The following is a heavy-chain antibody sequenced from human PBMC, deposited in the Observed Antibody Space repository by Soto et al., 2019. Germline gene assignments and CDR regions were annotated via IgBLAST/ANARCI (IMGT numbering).Heavy chain of an antibody. D-gene: IGHD2-15*01. V-gene: IGHV4-31*03. CDR2: IYYSGST. CDR3: ARAHQLLLHVQH. Sequence: SETLSLTCTVSGGSISSGGYYWSRIRQHPGKGLEWIGYIYYSGSTYYNPSLKSRVTISVDTSKNQFSLKLSSVTAADTAVYYCARAHQLLLHVQHWGQGTLVTVSS. J-gene: IGHJ1*01. CDR1: GGSISSGGYY.